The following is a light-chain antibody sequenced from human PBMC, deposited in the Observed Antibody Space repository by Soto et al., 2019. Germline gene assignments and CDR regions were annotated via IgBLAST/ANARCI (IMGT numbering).Light chain of an antibody. CDR3: GTWDSSLNGVV. V-gene: IGLV2-18*01. Sequence: QSALTQPPSVSGSPGQSVTISCTGTSSDVGSYNRVSWYQQPPGTAPKLMIYEVSNRPSGVPDRFSGSKSGNTASLTISGLQAEDEADYYCGTWDSSLNGVVFGGGTKLTVL. J-gene: IGLJ2*01. CDR2: EVS. CDR1: SSDVGSYNR.